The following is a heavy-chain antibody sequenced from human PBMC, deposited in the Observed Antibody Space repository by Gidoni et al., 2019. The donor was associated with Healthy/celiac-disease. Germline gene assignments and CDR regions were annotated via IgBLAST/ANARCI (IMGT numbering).Heavy chain of an antibody. CDR3: AKDPLIGVVGYYGMDV. J-gene: IGHJ6*02. V-gene: IGHV3-30*18. CDR2: ISYDGSNK. Sequence: QVQLVDSGGGVVQPGRSLRRSFAASGFTFSSYCMHWGRQAPGKGLEWVAVISYDGSNKYYADSVKGRFTISRDNSKNTLYLQMNSLRAEDTAVYYCAKDPLIGVVGYYGMDVWGQGTTVTVSS. CDR1: GFTFSSYC. D-gene: IGHD2-8*01.